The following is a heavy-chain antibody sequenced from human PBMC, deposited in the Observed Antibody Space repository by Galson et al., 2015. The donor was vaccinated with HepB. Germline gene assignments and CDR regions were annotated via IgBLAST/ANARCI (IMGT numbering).Heavy chain of an antibody. J-gene: IGHJ6*02. D-gene: IGHD2-8*01. CDR3: MTKKLYGMHTGALGGMDV. CDR1: GDTLKNYA. Sequence: SVKVSCKASGDTLKNYAINWVRQAPGQGLEWVGGVIPRFSSTIYAKKFQDRVTITAADSTSTVFLDLSSLRSEGKAIYYCMTKKLYGMHTGALGGMDVWGRGTTVIVSS. V-gene: IGHV1-69*13. CDR2: VIPRFSST.